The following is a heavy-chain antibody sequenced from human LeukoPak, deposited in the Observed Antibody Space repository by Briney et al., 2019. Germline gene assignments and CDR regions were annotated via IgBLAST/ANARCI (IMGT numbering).Heavy chain of an antibody. CDR2: ISGSGGST. V-gene: IGHV3-23*01. CDR3: AKATYYYDSSGYYALDY. Sequence: GGSLRLSCAASGFTFSSYAMSWVRQAPGKGLEWVSAISGSGGSTYYADSVKGRFTISRDNSKNTLYLQMNSLRAGDTAVYYCAKATYYYDSSGYYALDYWGQGTLVTVSS. J-gene: IGHJ4*02. D-gene: IGHD3-22*01. CDR1: GFTFSSYA.